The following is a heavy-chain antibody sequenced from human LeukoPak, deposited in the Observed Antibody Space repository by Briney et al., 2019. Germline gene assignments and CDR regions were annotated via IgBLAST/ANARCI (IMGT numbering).Heavy chain of an antibody. D-gene: IGHD3-10*01. CDR2: IYPGDSDT. CDR3: ARQAYYYGSGSYFAFDI. Sequence: GESLKISCKGSGYSFTSYWIGWVRQMPGKGLEWMGIIYPGDSDTRYSPSFQGQVTISADKSISTAYLQWSSLKASDTAMYYCARQAYYYGSGSYFAFDIWGQGTMVTVSS. CDR1: GYSFTSYW. V-gene: IGHV5-51*01. J-gene: IGHJ3*02.